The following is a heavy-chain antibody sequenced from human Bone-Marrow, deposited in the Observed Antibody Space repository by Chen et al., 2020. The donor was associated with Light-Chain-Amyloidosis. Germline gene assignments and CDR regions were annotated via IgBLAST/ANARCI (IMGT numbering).Heavy chain of an antibody. J-gene: IGHJ4*02. CDR2: IRYDGSNK. D-gene: IGHD6-19*01. CDR1: GFTFDDYA. CDR3: ARYSSVWLHFDY. Sequence: VQMVESGGGLVQPGRSLRLSCAASGFTFDDYAMHWVRQVPGKGLEWVAFIRYDGSNKYYADSVKGRFTISRDNSKNTLYLQMNSLRAEDTAVYYCARYSSVWLHFDYWGQGTLVTVSS. V-gene: IGHV3-30*02.